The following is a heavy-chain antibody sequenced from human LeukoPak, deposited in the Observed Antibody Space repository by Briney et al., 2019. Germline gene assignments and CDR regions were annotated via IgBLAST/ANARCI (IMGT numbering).Heavy chain of an antibody. D-gene: IGHD5-24*01. V-gene: IGHV4-61*01. CDR3: ARGGRWLQFNY. J-gene: IGHJ4*02. CDR2: ISYSGST. CDR1: GGSVDSGTYY. Sequence: SETLSLTCTVSGGSVDSGTYYWSWIRQPPGKGLEWIGYISYSGSTNYNPSLKSRVTISVDTSKNQFSLKLSSVTAADTAVYYCARGGRWLQFNYWGRGTLVTVSS.